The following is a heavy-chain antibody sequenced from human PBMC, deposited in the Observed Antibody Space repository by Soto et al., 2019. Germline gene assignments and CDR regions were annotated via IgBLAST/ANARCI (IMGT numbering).Heavy chain of an antibody. CDR3: ASATYYYDSSGQTIDY. J-gene: IGHJ4*02. Sequence: PGGSLRLSCAASGFTFSSYAMHWVRQAPGKGLEWVAVISYDGSNKYYADSVKGRFTISRDNSKNTLYLQMNSLRAEDTAVYYCASATYYYDSSGQTIDYWGQGTLVTVSS. V-gene: IGHV3-30-3*01. D-gene: IGHD3-22*01. CDR2: ISYDGSNK. CDR1: GFTFSSYA.